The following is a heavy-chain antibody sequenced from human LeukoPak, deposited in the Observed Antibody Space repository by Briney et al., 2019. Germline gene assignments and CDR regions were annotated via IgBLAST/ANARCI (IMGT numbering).Heavy chain of an antibody. CDR3: ARSFSRGLLRWFDP. CDR2: ISGSGGST. J-gene: IGHJ5*02. CDR1: GFTFSSYA. Sequence: PGGSLRLSCAASGFTFSSYAMSWVRQAPGKGLEWVSAISGSGGSTYYADSVKGRFTISRDNSKNTLYLQMNSLRAEDTAVYYCARSFSRGLLRWFDPWGQGTLVTVSS. D-gene: IGHD2-15*01. V-gene: IGHV3-23*01.